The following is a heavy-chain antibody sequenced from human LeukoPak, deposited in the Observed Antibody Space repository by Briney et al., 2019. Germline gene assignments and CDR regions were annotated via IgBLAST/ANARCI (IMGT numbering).Heavy chain of an antibody. J-gene: IGHJ4*02. D-gene: IGHD3-10*01. Sequence: GGSLRLSCAASGFTFSSYAMRWVRQAPGKGLEWVSTISGSGANTYYADSVKGRFTISRDSSKNTLYLQMNTLRAEDMALYYCARAFPAGSGSFGPYFDYWGQGTLVTVSS. CDR2: ISGSGANT. CDR1: GFTFSSYA. CDR3: ARAFPAGSGSFGPYFDY. V-gene: IGHV3-23*01.